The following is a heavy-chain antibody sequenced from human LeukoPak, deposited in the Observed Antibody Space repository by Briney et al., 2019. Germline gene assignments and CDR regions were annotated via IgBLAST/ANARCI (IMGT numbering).Heavy chain of an antibody. CDR3: ARGGLVVVPAAMNPYYMDV. CDR1: GYTFTSYD. Sequence: ASVKVSCKASGYTFTSYDINWVRQATGQGLEWMGWMNPNSGNTGYAQKFQGRVTITRNTSISTAYMELSSLRSEDTAVYYCARGGLVVVPAAMNPYYMDVWGQGTTVTVSS. D-gene: IGHD2-2*01. J-gene: IGHJ6*03. V-gene: IGHV1-8*03. CDR2: MNPNSGNT.